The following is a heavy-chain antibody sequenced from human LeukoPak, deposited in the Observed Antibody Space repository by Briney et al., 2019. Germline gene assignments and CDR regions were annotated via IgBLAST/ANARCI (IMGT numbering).Heavy chain of an antibody. Sequence: SVKVSCKASGGAFSSYAISWVRQAPGQGLEWMGRIIPIFGTANYAQKFQGRVTITTDESTSTAYMELSSLRSEDTAVYYCARELGTMIVVVITQVGWFDPWGQGTLVTVSS. CDR1: GGAFSSYA. J-gene: IGHJ5*02. V-gene: IGHV1-69*05. CDR2: IIPIFGTA. CDR3: ARELGTMIVVVITQVGWFDP. D-gene: IGHD3-22*01.